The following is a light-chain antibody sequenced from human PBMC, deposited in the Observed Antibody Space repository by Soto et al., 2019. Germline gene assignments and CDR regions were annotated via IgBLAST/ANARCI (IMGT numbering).Light chain of an antibody. CDR3: QQYESLVH. CDR1: QGISNY. CDR2: DAS. Sequence: DIQMTLSPSSMSASVGDRVTLTRQASQGISNYLNWYQQKPGKAPKLLIYDASTLETGVPSRFSGGGYGTEFTFTISGLQPEDVATYYCQQYESLVHFGGGTKVDIK. J-gene: IGKJ4*01. V-gene: IGKV1-33*01.